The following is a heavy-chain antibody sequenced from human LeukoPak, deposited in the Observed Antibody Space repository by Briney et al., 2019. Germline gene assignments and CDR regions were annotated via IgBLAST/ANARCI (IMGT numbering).Heavy chain of an antibody. J-gene: IGHJ4*02. CDR2: INTDGSTT. CDR1: GLTFSNDW. V-gene: IGHV3-74*01. Sequence: GGSLRLSCAASGLTFSNDWMHWVRHAPGKGLVWVSRINTDGSTTTYADSVKGRFTISRDNAKNTLYLQMNSLRVEDTAVYYCARGRGGSYHYWGQGTLVTVSS. CDR3: ARGRGGSYHY. D-gene: IGHD1-26*01.